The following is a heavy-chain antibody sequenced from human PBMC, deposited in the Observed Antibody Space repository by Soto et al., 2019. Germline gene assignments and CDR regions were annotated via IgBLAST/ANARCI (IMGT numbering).Heavy chain of an antibody. V-gene: IGHV3-30*18. J-gene: IGHJ6*02. CDR2: ISYDGSNK. Sequence: PGGSLRLSCAASGFTFSSYGMHWVRQAPGKGLEWVAVISYDGSNKYYADSVKGRFTISRDNSKNTLYLQMNSLRAEDTAVYYCAKIGNWNPELSPLYGMDVWGQGTTLTVSS. CDR3: AKIGNWNPELSPLYGMDV. D-gene: IGHD1-20*01. CDR1: GFTFSSYG.